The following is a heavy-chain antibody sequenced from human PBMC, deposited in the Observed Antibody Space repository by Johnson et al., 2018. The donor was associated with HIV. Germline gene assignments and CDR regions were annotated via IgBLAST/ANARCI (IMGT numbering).Heavy chain of an antibody. V-gene: IGHV3-20*04. CDR3: ARVGGYSDWSLGLVMDAFDM. J-gene: IGHJ3*02. CDR2: INWTGGRT. Sequence: VQLVESGGGLVQPGGSLRLSCAASGFTFSDYYMSWIRQAPGKGLEWVLGINWTGGRTGSAAPVKGRFNFSSANAKNSLYLQMNSLRAEDTALYYCARVGGYSDWSLGLVMDAFDMWGQGTMVTVSS. D-gene: IGHD6-19*01. CDR1: GFTFSDYY.